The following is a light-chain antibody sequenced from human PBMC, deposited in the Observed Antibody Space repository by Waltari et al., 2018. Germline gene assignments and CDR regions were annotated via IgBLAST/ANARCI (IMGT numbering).Light chain of an antibody. J-gene: IGKJ4*01. CDR2: GAS. Sequence: EIVMTQSPATLSVSPGERATLSCRASQSVSSNLAWYQQKHGQAPRLLIYGASTRATGIPARFSGSGSGTEFTLTISSLEPEDFAVYYCQQRSNWPLTFGGGTKVEIK. CDR3: QQRSNWPLT. V-gene: IGKV3-15*01. CDR1: QSVSSN.